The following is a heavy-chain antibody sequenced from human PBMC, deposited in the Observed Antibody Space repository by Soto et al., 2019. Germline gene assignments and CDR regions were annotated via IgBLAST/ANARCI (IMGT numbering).Heavy chain of an antibody. CDR3: ARDNTMIQEPGADYYYCMDV. Sequence: PGGSLRLSCAASGFTFDDYGMSWVRQAPGKGLEWVSGINWNGGSTGYADSVKGRFTISRDNAKNSLYLQMNSLRAEDTALYYCARDNTMIQEPGADYYYCMDVWGQGTTVTVSS. CDR2: INWNGGST. D-gene: IGHD3-22*01. J-gene: IGHJ6*02. V-gene: IGHV3-20*04. CDR1: GFTFDDYG.